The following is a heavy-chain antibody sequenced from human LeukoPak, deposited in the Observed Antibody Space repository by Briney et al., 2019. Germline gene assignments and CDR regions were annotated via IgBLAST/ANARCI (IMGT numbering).Heavy chain of an antibody. J-gene: IGHJ6*03. CDR2: ISGSGTTT. D-gene: IGHD3-3*01. CDR1: RFPFSSYV. CDR3: VKNFWSDKYYYYYMDV. V-gene: IGHV3-23*01. Sequence: GGSLRLSCAASRFPFSSYVMSWVRQAPGTGLQWVSAISGSGTTTYYADSVKGRFTISRDNSQNTFYLQMNSLRAEDTAIYYCVKNFWSDKYYYYYMDVWGKGTTVTVSS.